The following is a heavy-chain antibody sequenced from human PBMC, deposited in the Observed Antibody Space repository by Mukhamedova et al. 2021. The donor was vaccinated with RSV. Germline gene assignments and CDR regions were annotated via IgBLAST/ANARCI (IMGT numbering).Heavy chain of an antibody. J-gene: IGHJ4*02. Sequence: EYMGRSTPLGDGPDYAQKFQGRVTMTRDTSTSTFHMELSSLRSEDTAVYYCATDYTAMYTGFDYWGPGTLVTVSS. CDR2: STPLGDGP. CDR3: ATDYTAMYTGFDY. V-gene: IGHV1-46*01. D-gene: IGHD5-18*01.